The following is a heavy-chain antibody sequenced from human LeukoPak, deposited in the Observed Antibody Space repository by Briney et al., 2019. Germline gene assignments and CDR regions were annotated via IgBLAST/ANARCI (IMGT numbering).Heavy chain of an antibody. V-gene: IGHV4-59*08. D-gene: IGHD1-26*01. CDR3: ARQGRYSGSYYYFDY. Sequence: PSETLSLTCTVSGGSISSYYWSWIRQPPGKGLEWIGYIYYSGSTNYNPSLKSRVTISVDTSKNQFSLKLSSVTAADTAVYYCARQGRYSGSYYYFDYWGQGTLVTVSS. CDR2: IYYSGST. J-gene: IGHJ4*02. CDR1: GGSISSYY.